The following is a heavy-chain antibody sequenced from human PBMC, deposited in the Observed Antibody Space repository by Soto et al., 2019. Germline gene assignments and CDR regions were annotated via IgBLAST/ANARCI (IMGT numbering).Heavy chain of an antibody. V-gene: IGHV4-34*01. Sequence: SXTLSLTCTVSGGSISGYYWSWIRQPPVKGLEWIGEINHSGSTNYNPSLKSRVTISVDTSKNQFSLKLSSVTAADTAVYYCARWGIAAAGNNWFDPWGQGTLVTVSS. J-gene: IGHJ5*02. CDR3: ARWGIAAAGNNWFDP. CDR2: INHSGST. D-gene: IGHD6-13*01. CDR1: GGSISGYY.